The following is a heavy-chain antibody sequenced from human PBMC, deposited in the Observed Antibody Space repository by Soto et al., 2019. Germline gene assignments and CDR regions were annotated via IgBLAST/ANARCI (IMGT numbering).Heavy chain of an antibody. CDR3: ASRGNTYGTGFDY. D-gene: IGHD5-18*01. J-gene: IGHJ4*02. CDR2: IYYSGST. V-gene: IGHV4-30-4*01. Sequence: QVQLQESGPGLVKPSQTLSLTCTVSGGSISSGDYYWSWIRQPPGKGLEWIGYIYYSGSTYYNPSLKSRVTISVDTSKNQFSLKLSSVTASDTAVYYCASRGNTYGTGFDYWGQGTLVTVSS. CDR1: GGSISSGDYY.